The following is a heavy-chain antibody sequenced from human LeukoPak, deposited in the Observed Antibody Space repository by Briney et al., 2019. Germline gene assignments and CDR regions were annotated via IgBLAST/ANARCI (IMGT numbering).Heavy chain of an antibody. CDR3: ATPPAYCSSTSCYYFDY. D-gene: IGHD2-2*01. J-gene: IGHJ4*02. CDR2: IIPIFGTA. V-gene: IGHV1-69*13. Sequence: GASVKVSCKASGYTFTSYYILWVRQAPGQGLEWMGGIIPIFGTANYAQKFQGRVTITADESTSTAYMELSSLRSEDTAVYYCATPPAYCSSTSCYYFDYWGQGTLVTVSS. CDR1: GYTFTSYY.